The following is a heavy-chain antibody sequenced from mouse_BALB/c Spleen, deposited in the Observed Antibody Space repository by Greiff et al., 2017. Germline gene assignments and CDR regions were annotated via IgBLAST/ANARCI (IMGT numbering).Heavy chain of an antibody. V-gene: IGHV1S81*02. J-gene: IGHJ3*01. CDR3: ARVERRGFAY. CDR1: GYTFTSYW. CDR2: INPSNGRT. Sequence: VKLQQPGAELVKPGASVKLSCKASGYTFTSYWMHWVKQRPGQGLEWIGEINPSNGRTNYNEKFKSKATLTVDKSSSTAYMQLSSLTSEDSAVYYCARVERRGFAYWGQGTLVTVSA.